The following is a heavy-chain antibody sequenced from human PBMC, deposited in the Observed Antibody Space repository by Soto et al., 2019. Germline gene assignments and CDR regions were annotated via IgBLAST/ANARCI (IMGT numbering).Heavy chain of an antibody. Sequence: KASETLSLTCTVSGGSISSSSYYGAWIRQPPGKGLEWIGSIYYSGSTYYNPSLKSRVTISVDTSKNHFSLELSSVTAADTAVYYCASTMTTVTTDWFDPWGQGTLVTVSS. V-gene: IGHV4-39*01. J-gene: IGHJ5*02. D-gene: IGHD4-17*01. CDR1: GGSISSSSYY. CDR2: IYYSGST. CDR3: ASTMTTVTTDWFDP.